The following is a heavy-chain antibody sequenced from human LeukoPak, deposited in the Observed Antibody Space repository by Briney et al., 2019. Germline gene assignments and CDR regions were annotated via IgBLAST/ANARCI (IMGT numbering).Heavy chain of an antibody. Sequence: ASVRVSCKASGYTFTSYGISWVRQAPGQGLEWMGWISAYNGNTNYAQKLQGRVTMTTDTSTSTAYMELRSLRPDDTAVYYCARVGMWSGELHNWFDPWGQGTLVTVSS. CDR3: ARVGMWSGELHNWFDP. D-gene: IGHD3-10*01. CDR1: GYTFTSYG. V-gene: IGHV1-18*01. CDR2: ISAYNGNT. J-gene: IGHJ5*02.